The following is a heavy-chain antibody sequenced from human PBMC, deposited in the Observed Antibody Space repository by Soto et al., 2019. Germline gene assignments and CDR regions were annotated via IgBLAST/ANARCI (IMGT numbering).Heavy chain of an antibody. J-gene: IGHJ6*03. CDR3: ARVGYDFWSGYPGGGYYYYMDV. Sequence: QVQLQESGPGLVKPSGTLSLTCAVSSGSISSSNWWSLVRQPPGKGLEWIGEIYDSGRTNYNPSLKSRVTISVDQSKSQFSLKLSSVNAADTAGYYCARVGYDFWSGYPGGGYYYYMDVWGKGTTVTVSS. CDR1: SGSISSSNW. V-gene: IGHV4-4*02. CDR2: IYDSGRT. D-gene: IGHD3-3*01.